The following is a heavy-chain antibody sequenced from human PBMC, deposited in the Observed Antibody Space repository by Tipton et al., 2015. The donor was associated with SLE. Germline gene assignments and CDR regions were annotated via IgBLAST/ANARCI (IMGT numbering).Heavy chain of an antibody. Sequence: TLSLTCTVSGGSISSHYWSWIRQPPGKGLEWIGYIYYSGSTNYNPSLKSRVTISVDTSKNQFSLKLSSVTAADTAVYYCARGPPEWELLRDYYGMDVWGQGP. CDR3: ARGPPEWELLRDYYGMDV. CDR1: GGSISSHY. J-gene: IGHJ6*02. V-gene: IGHV4-59*11. CDR2: IYYSGST. D-gene: IGHD1-26*01.